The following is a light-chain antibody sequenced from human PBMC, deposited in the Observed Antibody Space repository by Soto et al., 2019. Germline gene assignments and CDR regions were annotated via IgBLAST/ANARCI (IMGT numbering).Light chain of an antibody. V-gene: IGKV1-39*01. CDR1: QSISIY. Sequence: DIQMTQSPSSLSASVGDRVTITCRASQSISIYLNWYQQKPGKAPKLLIYAASSLQSGVPSRFGGSGSGTDFTLTISSLQREDLATYYCQPSLTTPLTFGGGNTFEIK. J-gene: IGKJ4*01. CDR2: AAS. CDR3: QPSLTTPLT.